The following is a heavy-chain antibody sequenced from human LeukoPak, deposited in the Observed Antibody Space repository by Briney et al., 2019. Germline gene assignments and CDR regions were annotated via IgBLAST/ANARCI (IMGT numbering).Heavy chain of an antibody. CDR1: GFTVSSNY. D-gene: IGHD6-13*01. CDR3: AIEPGIAAPGKDY. Sequence: GESLKISCAASGFTVSSNYMSWVRQAPGKGLEWVSVIYSGGSTYYADSVKGRFTISRDNSKNTLYLQMNSLRAEDTAVYYCAIEPGIAAPGKDYWGQGTLVTVSS. J-gene: IGHJ4*02. CDR2: IYSGGST. V-gene: IGHV3-66*02.